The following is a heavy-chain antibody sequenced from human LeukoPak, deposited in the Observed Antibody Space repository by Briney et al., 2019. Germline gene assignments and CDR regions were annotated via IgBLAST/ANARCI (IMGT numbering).Heavy chain of an antibody. CDR3: ARDSVTTYYYGMDV. Sequence: SETLSLTCTVSGGSISSSSYYWGWIRQSPGKGLEWIGSIYYSGSTHYNPSLKSRVTISVDTSKNQFSLKLSSVTAADTAVYYCARDSVTTYYYGMDVWGQGTTVTVSS. J-gene: IGHJ6*02. V-gene: IGHV4-39*07. D-gene: IGHD4-17*01. CDR2: IYYSGST. CDR1: GGSISSSSYY.